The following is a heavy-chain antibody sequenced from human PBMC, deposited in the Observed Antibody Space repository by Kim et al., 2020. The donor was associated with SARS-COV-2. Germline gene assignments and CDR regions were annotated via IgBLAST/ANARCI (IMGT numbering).Heavy chain of an antibody. CDR1: GGSFSGYY. Sequence: SETLSLTCAVYGGSFSGYYWSWIRQPPGKGLEWIGEINHSGSTNYNPSLKSRVTISVDTSKNQFSLKLSSVTAADTAVYYCARGDYVIAVADWGQGTLVTVSS. CDR3: ARGDYVIAVAD. CDR2: INHSGST. D-gene: IGHD6-19*01. J-gene: IGHJ4*02. V-gene: IGHV4-34*01.